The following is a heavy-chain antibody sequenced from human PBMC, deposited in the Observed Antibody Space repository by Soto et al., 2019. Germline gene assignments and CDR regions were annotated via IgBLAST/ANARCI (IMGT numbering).Heavy chain of an antibody. CDR2: ISAYNGNT. CDR1: GYTFTSYG. V-gene: IGHV1-18*01. D-gene: IGHD6-13*01. J-gene: IGHJ5*02. CDR3: AGAPRSSWYAP. Sequence: QVQLVQSGAEAKKPGALVKDSCKASGYTFTSYGISWVRQAPGQELEWMGWISAYNGNTNYAQNLQGRVTMTTDTATSTAYIALRSLRSSETVAYYCAGAPRSSWYAPWGQGTLVTVSS.